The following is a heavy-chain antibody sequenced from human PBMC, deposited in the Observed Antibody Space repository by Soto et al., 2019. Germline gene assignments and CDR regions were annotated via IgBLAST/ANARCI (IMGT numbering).Heavy chain of an antibody. V-gene: IGHV3-23*01. CDR1: GFTFNNYA. CDR3: AKGRGGSGSLTPRVDF. D-gene: IGHD3-10*01. CDR2: ISGGGDTT. J-gene: IGHJ4*02. Sequence: EVQLLESGGGLVQPGGSLRLSCAASGFTFNNYAMTWVRQAPGKGLEWVSAISGGGDTTSYADAVQGRLTVSRDGSKNPLYLQMSSLRAEDTALYYCAKGRGGSGSLTPRVDFWGQGTLVTVSS.